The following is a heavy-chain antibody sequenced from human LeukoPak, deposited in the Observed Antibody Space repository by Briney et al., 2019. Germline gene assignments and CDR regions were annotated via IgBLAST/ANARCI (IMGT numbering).Heavy chain of an antibody. D-gene: IGHD6-13*01. V-gene: IGHV1-2*02. CDR1: GYTFTGYY. CDR2: INPNSGGT. CDR3: ARASPGYSSSWYDFDY. J-gene: IGHJ4*02. Sequence: GASVKVSCKASGYTFTGYYMHWVRQAPGQGLEWMGWINPNSGGTSYAQKFQGRVTMTRDTSISTAYMELSRLRSDDTAVYYCARASPGYSSSWYDFDYWGQGTLVTVSS.